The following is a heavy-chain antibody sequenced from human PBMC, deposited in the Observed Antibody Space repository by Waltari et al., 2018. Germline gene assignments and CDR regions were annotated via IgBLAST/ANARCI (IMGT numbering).Heavy chain of an antibody. Sequence: QVQLQESGPGLVKPSETLSLTYTVSGGSISSYYWSWIRQPPGKGLEWIGYIYYSGSTNYNPSLKSRVTISVDTSKNQFSLKLSSVTAADTAVYYCARYSSSYYFDYWGQGTLVTVSS. J-gene: IGHJ4*02. D-gene: IGHD6-6*01. CDR2: IYYSGST. V-gene: IGHV4-59*01. CDR3: ARYSSSYYFDY. CDR1: GGSISSYY.